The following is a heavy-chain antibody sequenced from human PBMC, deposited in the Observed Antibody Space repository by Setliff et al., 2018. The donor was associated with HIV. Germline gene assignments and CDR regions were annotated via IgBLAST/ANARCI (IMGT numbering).Heavy chain of an antibody. J-gene: IGHJ6*03. CDR1: GDSISNPNYY. D-gene: IGHD2-15*01. Sequence: SLSLTCSVSGDSISNPNYYWGWIRQHPGKGLEWIGYIYHNGSTYYNPSLKSRLIISVDTSKNQFSLKLSSVTAADTAVYYCARGGGSRAATSSYYYMDVWGKGTTVTVS. V-gene: IGHV4-31*03. CDR3: ARGGGSRAATSSYYYMDV. CDR2: IYHNGST.